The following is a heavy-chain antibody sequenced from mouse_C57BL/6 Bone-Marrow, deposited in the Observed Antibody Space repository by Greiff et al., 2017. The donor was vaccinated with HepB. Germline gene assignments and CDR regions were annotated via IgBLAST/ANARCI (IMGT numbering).Heavy chain of an antibody. CDR3: ARDRDYGSRDYAMDY. CDR2: IYYSGTI. CDR1: GISITTGNYR. J-gene: IGHJ4*01. V-gene: IGHV3-5*01. D-gene: IGHD1-1*01. Sequence: EVKLVESGPGLVKPSQTVFLTCTVTGISITTGNYRWSWIRQFPGNKLEWIGYIYYSGTITYNPSLTSRTTITRDTPKNQFFLEMNSLTAEDTATYYCARDRDYGSRDYAMDYWGQGTSVTVSS.